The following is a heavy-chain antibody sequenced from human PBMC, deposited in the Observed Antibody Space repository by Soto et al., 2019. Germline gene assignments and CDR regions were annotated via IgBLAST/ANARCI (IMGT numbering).Heavy chain of an antibody. CDR1: GYTFTSYA. CDR3: ARDLVYSSGSLDY. D-gene: IGHD6-19*01. Sequence: ASLKVSCKASGYTFTSYAMHWVRQAPGQRLEWMGWINAGNGNTKYSQKFQGRVTITRDTSASTAYMELSSLRSEDTAVYYCARDLVYSSGSLDYWGQGTLVTVSS. J-gene: IGHJ4*02. V-gene: IGHV1-3*01. CDR2: INAGNGNT.